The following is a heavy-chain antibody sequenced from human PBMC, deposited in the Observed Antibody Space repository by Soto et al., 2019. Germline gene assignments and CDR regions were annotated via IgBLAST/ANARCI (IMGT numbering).Heavy chain of an antibody. CDR1: GYTFTIYD. CDR2: MNPNSGNT. D-gene: IGHD3-9*01. J-gene: IGHJ4*02. Sequence: GASVKVSCKASGYTFTIYDINWVRQATGQGLEWMGWMNPNSGNTGYAQKFQGRVTMTRNTSISTAYMELSSLRSEDTAVYYCARGLLRYFDWLLYEDYWGQGTLVTVSS. V-gene: IGHV1-8*01. CDR3: ARGLLRYFDWLLYEDY.